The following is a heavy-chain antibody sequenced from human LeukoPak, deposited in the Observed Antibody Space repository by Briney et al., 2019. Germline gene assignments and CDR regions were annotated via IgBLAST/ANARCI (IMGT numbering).Heavy chain of an antibody. CDR2: INPNSGGT. D-gene: IGHD6-6*01. CDR1: GYTFTGYY. Sequence: GASVKVSCKASGYTFTGYYMHWVRQAPGQGLEWMGWINPNSGGTNYAQKFQGRVTMTRDTSISTAYMELSRLRSDDTAVYYCARDGRKYSSSRGAFDYWGQRTLVTVSS. CDR3: ARDGRKYSSSRGAFDY. V-gene: IGHV1-2*02. J-gene: IGHJ4*02.